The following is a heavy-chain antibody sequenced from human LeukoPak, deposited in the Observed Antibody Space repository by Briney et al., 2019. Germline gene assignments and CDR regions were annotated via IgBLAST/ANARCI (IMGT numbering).Heavy chain of an antibody. CDR3: ARSGAAAGYFDY. CDR1: GYSFTNYW. CDR2: IYPGDSES. D-gene: IGHD6-13*01. V-gene: IGHV5-51*01. Sequence: GESLKISCKGSGYSFTNYWIGWVRQMPGKGLEWMGIIYPGDSESRHSPSFQGQITISADKSNSTAYLQWNSLKASDTAMYYCARSGAAAGYFDYWGQGTLVTVSS. J-gene: IGHJ4*02.